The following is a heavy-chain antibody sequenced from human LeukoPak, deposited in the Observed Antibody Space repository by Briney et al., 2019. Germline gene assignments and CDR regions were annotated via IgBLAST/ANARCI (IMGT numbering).Heavy chain of an antibody. CDR3: ARDSWVVVRGVTLPFDY. V-gene: IGHV1-18*01. D-gene: IGHD3-10*01. CDR2: ISAYNGNT. Sequence: ASVTVSCTASGYTFTIYGISWVRQAPGQGLEWMGWISAYNGNTNYAQKLQGRVTMTTDTSTSTAYMELRSLRSDDTAVYYCARDSWVVVRGVTLPFDYWGQGTLVTVSS. J-gene: IGHJ4*02. CDR1: GYTFTIYG.